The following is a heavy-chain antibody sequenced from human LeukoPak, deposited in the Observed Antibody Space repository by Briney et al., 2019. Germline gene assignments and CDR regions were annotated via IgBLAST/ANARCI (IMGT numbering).Heavy chain of an antibody. CDR2: INAYNGNT. CDR1: GYTFTSYI. V-gene: IGHV1-18*01. Sequence: GASVKVSCEASGYTFTSYIISWVRQAPGQGLEWMGWINAYNGNTDYAQRVQGRVTMTTDTSTSTAYMELRSLRSDDTAVYYCARDRHIAAAVYYYYMDVWGKGTSVTVSS. J-gene: IGHJ6*03. D-gene: IGHD6-13*01. CDR3: ARDRHIAAAVYYYYMDV.